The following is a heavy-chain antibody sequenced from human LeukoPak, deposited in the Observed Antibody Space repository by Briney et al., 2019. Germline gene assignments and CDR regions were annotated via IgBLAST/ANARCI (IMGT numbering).Heavy chain of an antibody. D-gene: IGHD3-22*01. J-gene: IGHJ4*02. Sequence: GGSLRLSCAASGFNFSNYAMTWVRQAPGKGLEWVSTISISGSNIYYADSMKGRLSISRDNSKNTLYLQLNSLRGKDTAPYYCAKIDPHYYDYTGRRGPIDYWGQGSLVIVSS. CDR1: GFNFSNYA. CDR3: AKIDPHYYDYTGRRGPIDY. V-gene: IGHV3-23*05. CDR2: ISISGSNI.